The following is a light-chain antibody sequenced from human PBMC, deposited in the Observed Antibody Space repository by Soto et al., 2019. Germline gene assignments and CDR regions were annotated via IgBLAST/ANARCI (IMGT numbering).Light chain of an antibody. J-gene: IGKJ2*01. CDR1: QSISNY. CDR3: QQSYSTLYT. V-gene: IGKV1-39*01. Sequence: DIQMTQCRSSLSASVGDRVTITCRASQSISNYLNWYQQKPEKAPKLLIYAASGLQSGVSSRFSGSGSGTDFTLTISSLQPEDFATYYCQQSYSTLYTFGQGTEREI. CDR2: AAS.